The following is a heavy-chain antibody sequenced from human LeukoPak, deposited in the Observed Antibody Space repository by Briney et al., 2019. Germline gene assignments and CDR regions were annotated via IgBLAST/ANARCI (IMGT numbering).Heavy chain of an antibody. D-gene: IGHD6-6*01. V-gene: IGHV4-61*01. CDR3: ARDGLEYSSRAGAFDI. Sequence: SSETLSLTCTVSGGSVSSGSYYWSWNRQPPGKGLEWIGYIYYSGSTNYNPSLKSRVTISVDTSKNQFSLKLSSVTAADTAVYYCARDGLEYSSRAGAFDIWGQGTMVTVSS. CDR2: IYYSGST. J-gene: IGHJ3*02. CDR1: GGSVSSGSYY.